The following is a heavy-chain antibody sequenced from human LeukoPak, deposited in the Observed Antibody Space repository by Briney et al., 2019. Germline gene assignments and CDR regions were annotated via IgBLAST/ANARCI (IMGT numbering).Heavy chain of an antibody. CDR2: IDHNGINT. V-gene: IGHV3-74*01. CDR1: GFTFSTYW. CDR3: ARLYSYGYFDY. Sequence: PGGSLRLSCAASGFTFSTYWMHWVRQAPGKGVVWVSRIDHNGINTYYADSVKGRFTISRDNSKSTLSLQMGSLRAEDMAVYYCARLYSYGYFDYWGQGTLVTVSS. D-gene: IGHD5-18*01. J-gene: IGHJ4*02.